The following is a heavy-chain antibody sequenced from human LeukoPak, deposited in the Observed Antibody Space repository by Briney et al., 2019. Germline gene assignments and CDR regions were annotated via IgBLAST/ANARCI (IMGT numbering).Heavy chain of an antibody. CDR2: ISSSSSYI. J-gene: IGHJ4*02. V-gene: IGHV3-21*01. CDR1: GFTFSSYS. CDR3: ARDPPFGYSQATDL. D-gene: IGHD1-26*01. Sequence: PGGSLRLSCAASGFTFSSYSMNWVRQAPGKGLEWVSSISSSSSYIYYADSVKGRFTISRDNAKNSLYLQMNSLRAEDTAVYYCARDPPFGYSQATDLWGQGTLVTVSS.